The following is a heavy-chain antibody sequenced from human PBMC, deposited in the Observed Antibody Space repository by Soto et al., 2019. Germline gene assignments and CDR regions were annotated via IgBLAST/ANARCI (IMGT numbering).Heavy chain of an antibody. CDR3: ARPELGYCTNGVCYQTDNWFDP. CDR2: IIPIFGTA. Sequence: SVKVSCKASGGTFSSYAISWVRQAPGQGLEWMGGIIPIFGTANYAQKFQGRVTIIADESTSTAYMELSSLRSEDTAVYYCARPELGYCTNGVCYQTDNWFDPWGQGTLVTVSS. D-gene: IGHD2-8*01. J-gene: IGHJ5*02. V-gene: IGHV1-69*13. CDR1: GGTFSSYA.